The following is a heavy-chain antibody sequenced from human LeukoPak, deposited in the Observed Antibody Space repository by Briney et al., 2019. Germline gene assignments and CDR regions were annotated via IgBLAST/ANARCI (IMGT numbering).Heavy chain of an antibody. D-gene: IGHD5-18*01. CDR3: ARAQGYSYGYRFFDY. V-gene: IGHV3-21*01. CDR2: ISSSSNYI. CDR1: GFTFSNYS. Sequence: GGSLRLSCAASGFTFSNYSMNWVRQAPGKGLEWVSSISSSSNYIYYADSVKGRFTISRDNAKNSLYLQMNSLRAEDTAVYYCARAQGYSYGYRFFDYWGQGTLVTVSS. J-gene: IGHJ4*02.